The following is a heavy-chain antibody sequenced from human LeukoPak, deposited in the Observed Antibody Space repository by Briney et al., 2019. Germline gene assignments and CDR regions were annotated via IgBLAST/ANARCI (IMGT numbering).Heavy chain of an antibody. CDR1: GYTFTGYY. J-gene: IGHJ4*02. D-gene: IGHD5-18*01. CDR3: ARARGYSYGTHDY. Sequence: GASVKVSCKASGYTFTGYYMHWVRQAPGQGLEWTGWINPNSGGTNYAQKFQGRVTMTRDTSISTAYMELSRLRSDDTAVYYCARARGYSYGTHDYWGQGTLVTVSS. V-gene: IGHV1-2*02. CDR2: INPNSGGT.